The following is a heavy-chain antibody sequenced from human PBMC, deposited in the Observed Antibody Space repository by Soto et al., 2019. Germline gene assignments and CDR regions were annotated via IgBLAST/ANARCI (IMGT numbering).Heavy chain of an antibody. J-gene: IGHJ4*02. CDR3: ANGRAVADKHWYYFDY. D-gene: IGHD6-19*01. Sequence: GGSLRLSCAASGFTFSSYAMSWVRQAPGKGLEWVSAISGSGGSTYYADSVKGRFTISRDNSKNTLYLQMNSLRAEDTAVYYCANGRAVADKHWYYFDYWGQGTLVTVSS. CDR2: ISGSGGST. CDR1: GFTFSSYA. V-gene: IGHV3-23*01.